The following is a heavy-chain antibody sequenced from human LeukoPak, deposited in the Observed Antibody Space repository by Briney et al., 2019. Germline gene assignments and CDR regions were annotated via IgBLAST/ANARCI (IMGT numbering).Heavy chain of an antibody. CDR3: ARARTYYYDSSGYNDY. CDR1: GFTFSSYS. Sequence: GGSLRLSCAASGFTFSSYSMNWVRQAPGKGLEWVSSISSSSSYIYYAASVKGRFTISRDNAKNSLYLQMNSLRAEDTAVYYCARARTYYYDSSGYNDYWGQGTLVTVSS. D-gene: IGHD3-22*01. V-gene: IGHV3-21*01. CDR2: ISSSSSYI. J-gene: IGHJ4*02.